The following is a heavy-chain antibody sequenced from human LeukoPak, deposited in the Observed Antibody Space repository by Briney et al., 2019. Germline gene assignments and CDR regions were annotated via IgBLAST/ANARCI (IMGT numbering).Heavy chain of an antibody. CDR1: GFTFSDYY. V-gene: IGHV3-11*06. Sequence: GGSLRLSCAASGFTFSDYYMSWIRQAPGKGLEWVSSISSSSSYIYYADSVKGRFTISRDNAKNSLYLQMNSLRAEDTAVYYCARDLGRPGAFDIWGQGTMVTVSS. CDR2: ISSSSSYI. J-gene: IGHJ3*02. CDR3: ARDLGRPGAFDI.